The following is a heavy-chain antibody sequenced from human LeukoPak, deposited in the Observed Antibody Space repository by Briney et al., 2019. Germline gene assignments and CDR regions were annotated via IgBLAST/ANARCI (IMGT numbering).Heavy chain of an antibody. CDR3: ARGGIWGIANGELRFDP. V-gene: IGHV4-39*01. CDR1: GSSISSSSYY. CDR2: IYYSGYT. Sequence: SETLSLTCTVSGSSISSSSYYWGWIRQPPGKGLEWIGSIYYSGYTYYNPSLESRVTISVDTSKNQFSLKLSSVTAADTAVYYCARGGIWGIANGELRFDPWGQGTLVTVSS. J-gene: IGHJ5*02. D-gene: IGHD6-13*01.